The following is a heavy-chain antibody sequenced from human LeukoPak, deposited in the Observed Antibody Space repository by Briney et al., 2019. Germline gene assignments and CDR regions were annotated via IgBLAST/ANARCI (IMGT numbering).Heavy chain of an antibody. Sequence: SATLSLTCTVSGGSISSHYWSWIRQPPGKGLEWIGYFYYSGSTNYNPSLKSRVTISVDTSKNQFSLKLSSVTAADTAVYYCARGYSSSWNWFDPWGQGTLVTVSS. CDR3: ARGYSSSWNWFDP. V-gene: IGHV4-59*11. D-gene: IGHD6-13*01. J-gene: IGHJ5*02. CDR2: FYYSGST. CDR1: GGSISSHY.